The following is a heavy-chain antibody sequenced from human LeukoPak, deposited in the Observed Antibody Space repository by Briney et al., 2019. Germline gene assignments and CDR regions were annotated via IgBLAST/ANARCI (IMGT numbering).Heavy chain of an antibody. CDR1: GFTFDDYA. V-gene: IGHV3-9*01. CDR2: ISWNSGSI. Sequence: GGSLRLSCAASGFTFDDYAMPWVRKAPGKGLEWVSGISWNSGSIGYADSVKGRFTISRDNAKNSLYLQMNSLRAEDTALYYCAKDSSLMTGSFDYWGQGTLVTVSS. D-gene: IGHD3-9*01. CDR3: AKDSSLMTGSFDY. J-gene: IGHJ4*02.